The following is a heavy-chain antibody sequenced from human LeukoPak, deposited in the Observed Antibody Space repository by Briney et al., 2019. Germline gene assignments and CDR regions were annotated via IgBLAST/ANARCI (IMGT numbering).Heavy chain of an antibody. D-gene: IGHD6-19*01. CDR3: ARHSDGSSGWYWWDY. CDR1: GGSFSGFY. CDR2: IYYSGST. Sequence: KPSETLSLTCAVYGGSFSGFYWSWIRQPPGKGLEWIGYIYYSGSTNYNPSLKSRVTISVDTSKNQFSLKLSSVTAADTAVYYCARHSDGSSGWYWWDYWGQGTLVTVSS. V-gene: IGHV4-59*08. J-gene: IGHJ4*02.